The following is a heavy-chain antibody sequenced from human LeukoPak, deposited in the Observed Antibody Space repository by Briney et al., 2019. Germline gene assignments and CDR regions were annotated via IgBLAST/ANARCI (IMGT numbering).Heavy chain of an antibody. Sequence: GGSLRLSCAASGFTFSSYAMSWVRQAPGKGLEWVSSISGSNSYIFYADSVKGRFTVSRDNAKDSLYLQMNSLRAEDTAVYHCARALTTLTYEGYWGQGTLVTVSS. V-gene: IGHV3-21*01. CDR3: ARALTTLTYEGY. CDR1: GFTFSSYA. J-gene: IGHJ4*02. CDR2: ISGSNSYI. D-gene: IGHD1-1*01.